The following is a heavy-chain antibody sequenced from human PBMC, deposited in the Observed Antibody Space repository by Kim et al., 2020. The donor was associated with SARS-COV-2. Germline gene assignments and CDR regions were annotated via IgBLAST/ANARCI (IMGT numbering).Heavy chain of an antibody. CDR1: GYTFTTYG. J-gene: IGHJ5*02. CDR3: ARDPYDILTGYYNENWFDP. Sequence: ASVKVSCKASGYTFTTYGISWVRQAPGQGLEWMGWISAYSGNTNYAQKLQGRVTMTTDTSTSTAYMELRSLRSDDTAVYYCARDPYDILTGYYNENWFDPWGQGTLVTVSS. V-gene: IGHV1-18*04. D-gene: IGHD3-9*01. CDR2: ISAYSGNT.